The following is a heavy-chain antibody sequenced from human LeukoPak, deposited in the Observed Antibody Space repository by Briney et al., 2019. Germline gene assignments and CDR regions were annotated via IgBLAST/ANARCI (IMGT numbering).Heavy chain of an antibody. D-gene: IGHD3-10*01. CDR1: GGSISSGGYY. CDR3: ARVMVRGVIVQFDP. Sequence: KASQTLSLTCTVSGGSISSGGYYWSWIRQHPGKGLEWIGYIYYSGSTYYNPSLKSRVTISVDTSKNQFSLKLSSLTAADTAVYYCARVMVRGVIVQFDPWGQGTLVTVSS. V-gene: IGHV4-31*03. CDR2: IYYSGST. J-gene: IGHJ5*02.